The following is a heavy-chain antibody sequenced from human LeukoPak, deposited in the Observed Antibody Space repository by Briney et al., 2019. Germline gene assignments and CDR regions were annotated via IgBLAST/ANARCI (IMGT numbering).Heavy chain of an antibody. J-gene: IGHJ6*03. Sequence: PGGSLRLSCAASGFTFSSYAMSWVRQAPGKGLEWVSGVTGSGNTRYYADSVKGRFTISRDNSKNTLYLQMNSLRAEDTAVYYCAKRGGVASSGQWGYYMDVWGKGTTVTVSS. D-gene: IGHD6-19*01. CDR2: VTGSGNTR. CDR1: GFTFSSYA. CDR3: AKRGGVASSGQWGYYMDV. V-gene: IGHV3-23*01.